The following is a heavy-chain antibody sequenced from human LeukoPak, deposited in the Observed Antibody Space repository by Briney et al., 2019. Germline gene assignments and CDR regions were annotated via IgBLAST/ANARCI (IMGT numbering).Heavy chain of an antibody. CDR1: GGSFSGYY. CDR2: INHSGSS. V-gene: IGHV4-34*01. Sequence: SETLSLTCAVYGGSFSGYYWSWIRQPPGKGLEWIGEINHSGSSNYNPSLKSRVTISVDTSKNQFSLKLSSVTAADTAVYYCARGWGVATVRFDYLGQGTLVTVSS. D-gene: IGHD5-12*01. CDR3: ARGWGVATVRFDY. J-gene: IGHJ4*02.